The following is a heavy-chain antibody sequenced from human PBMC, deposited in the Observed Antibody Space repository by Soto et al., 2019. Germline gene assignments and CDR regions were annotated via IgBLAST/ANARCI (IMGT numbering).Heavy chain of an antibody. D-gene: IGHD2-15*01. V-gene: IGHV3-30*18. J-gene: IGHJ6*02. CDR2: ISYDGSNK. CDR1: GFTFSSYG. Sequence: GGSLRLSCAASGFTFSSYGMHWVRQAPGKGLEWVAVISYDGSNKYYADSVKGRFTISRDNSKNTLYLQMNSLRAEDTAVYYCAKDSGVVAAKGYYYYYGMDVWGQGTTVTVSS. CDR3: AKDSGVVAAKGYYYYYGMDV.